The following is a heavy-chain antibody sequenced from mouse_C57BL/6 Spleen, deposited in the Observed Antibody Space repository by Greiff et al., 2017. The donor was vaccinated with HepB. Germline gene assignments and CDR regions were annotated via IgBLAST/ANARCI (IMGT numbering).Heavy chain of an antibody. CDR3: ARKDLDY. CDR1: GFSLTSYG. V-gene: IGHV2-2*01. J-gene: IGHJ4*01. CDR2: IWSGGST. Sequence: QVQLQQSGPGLVQPSQSLSITCTVSGFSLTSYGVHWVRQSPGKGLEWLGVIWSGGSTDYNAAVISRLSSSKDNSESQVFFKMNSLEADDTAIYYCARKDLDYWGQGTSVTVSS.